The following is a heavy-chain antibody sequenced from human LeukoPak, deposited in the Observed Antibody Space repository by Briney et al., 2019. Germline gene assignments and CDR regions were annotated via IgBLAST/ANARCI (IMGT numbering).Heavy chain of an antibody. CDR3: ARSYDILTGYYSNDAFDI. CDR2: INPSGGST. V-gene: IGHV1-46*01. J-gene: IGHJ3*02. CDR1: GYTFTSYY. D-gene: IGHD3-9*01. Sequence: ASVKVSCKASGYTFTSYYMHWVRQAPGQGLEWMGIINPSGGSTSYAQKFQGRVTMTRDTSTSTVYMELSSLRSEDTAVYYCARSYDILTGYYSNDAFDIWGQGTLVTVSS.